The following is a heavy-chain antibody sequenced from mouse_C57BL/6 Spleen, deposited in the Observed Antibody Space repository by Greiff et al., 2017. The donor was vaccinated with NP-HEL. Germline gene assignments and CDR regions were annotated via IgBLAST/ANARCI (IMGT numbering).Heavy chain of an antibody. D-gene: IGHD2-2*01. CDR3: ARRYGCDPSWFAD. J-gene: IGHJ3*01. Sequence: QVQLQQPGAELVMPGASVKLSCKASGYTFTSYWMHWVKQRPGQGLEWIGEIDPSGSYTNYNQKFKGKSTLTVDKSSSTAYMQLSSLTSEDSAVYYCARRYGCDPSWFADWGQGTLVTVAA. CDR2: IDPSGSYT. CDR1: GYTFTSYW. V-gene: IGHV1-69*01.